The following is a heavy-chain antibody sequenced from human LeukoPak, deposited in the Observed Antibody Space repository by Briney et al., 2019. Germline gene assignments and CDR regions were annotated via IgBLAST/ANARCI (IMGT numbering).Heavy chain of an antibody. CDR2: IYDGGNT. V-gene: IGHV3-53*01. CDR3: AKCGDIVVVPAAPGVDY. J-gene: IGHJ4*02. CDR1: GFIVSSNY. D-gene: IGHD2-2*01. Sequence: PGGSLRLSCAASGFIVSSNYVSWVRQAPGKGLDWVSIIYDGGNTYYADSVKGRFTISRDRSKNTLYLQMNSLRAEDTAVYYCAKCGDIVVVPAAPGVDYWGQGTLVTVSS.